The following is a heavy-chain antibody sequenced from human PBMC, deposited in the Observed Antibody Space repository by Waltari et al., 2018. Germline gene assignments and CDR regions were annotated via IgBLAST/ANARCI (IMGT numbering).Heavy chain of an antibody. CDR1: GDSISSNNW. V-gene: IGHV4-4*02. D-gene: IGHD2-2*01. CDR3: ARVLGGCSSTSCFIDP. CDR2: FYHTGST. J-gene: IGHJ5*02. Sequence: QVQLQESGPGLVKPSGTLSLTCVVSGDSISSNNWWTWVRQSPGRGLEWIGEFYHTGSTNCNPSLKSRVTISIDKSKNQFSLKLNSVTAADTAIYYCARVLGGCSSTSCFIDPWGQGTLVTVSS.